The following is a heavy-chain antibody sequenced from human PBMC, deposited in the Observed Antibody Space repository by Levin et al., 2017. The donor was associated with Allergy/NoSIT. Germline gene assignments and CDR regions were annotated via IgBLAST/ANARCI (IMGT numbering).Heavy chain of an antibody. CDR1: GGSLSGFY. D-gene: IGHD4-17*01. CDR3: ARGATVTTGFDY. Sequence: PSQTLSLTCTVSGGSLSGFYRSWIRQPPGKGLEWIGYIVYSRSTNYNPSLQSRITISVDTSKNQISLKLSSVTAADTAVYYCARGATVTTGFDYWDRGTLVTVSS. CDR2: IVYSRST. J-gene: IGHJ4*02. V-gene: IGHV4-59*01.